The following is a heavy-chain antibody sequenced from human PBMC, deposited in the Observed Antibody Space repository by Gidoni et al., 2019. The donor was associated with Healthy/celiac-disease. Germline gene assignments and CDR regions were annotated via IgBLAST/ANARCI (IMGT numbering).Heavy chain of an antibody. V-gene: IGHV1-3*01. CDR2: INAGNGNT. J-gene: IGHJ4*02. CDR3: AGDSLSYGRYDSSGYPDY. D-gene: IGHD3-22*01. Sequence: QVQLVQSGAEVKKPGASVKVSCKASGYTFTSYAMHWVRQAPGQRLEWMGWINAGNGNTKYSQKFQGRVTITRDTSASTAYMELSSLRSEDTAVYYCAGDSLSYGRYDSSGYPDYWGQGTLVTVSS. CDR1: GYTFTSYA.